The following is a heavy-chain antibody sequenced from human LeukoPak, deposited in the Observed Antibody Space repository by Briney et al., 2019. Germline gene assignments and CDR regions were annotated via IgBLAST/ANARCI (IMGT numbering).Heavy chain of an antibody. CDR1: GGSISSGSYY. CDR2: IYTSGST. Sequence: PSQTLSLTCTVSGGSISSGSYYWSWIRQPAGKGLEWIGRIYTSGSTNYNPSLKSRVTTSVDTSKSQFSLKLSSVTAADTAVYYCARERGGILAAPTYYFDYWGQGTLVTVSS. D-gene: IGHD2-15*01. V-gene: IGHV4-61*02. J-gene: IGHJ4*02. CDR3: ARERGGILAAPTYYFDY.